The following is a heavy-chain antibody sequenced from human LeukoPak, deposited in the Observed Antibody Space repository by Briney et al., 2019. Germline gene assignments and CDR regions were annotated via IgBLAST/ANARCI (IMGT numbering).Heavy chain of an antibody. Sequence: GASVKVSCKASGYTFTDYYVNWVRQAPGQGLEWMGWIKPNSGDTNYAETFQGRVTMTRDTSISTAYMELNRLRSDDTAVYYCARRYNILTGFLFWGQGTLVTVSS. CDR2: IKPNSGDT. J-gene: IGHJ4*02. CDR1: GYTFTDYY. V-gene: IGHV1-2*02. CDR3: ARRYNILTGFLF. D-gene: IGHD3-9*01.